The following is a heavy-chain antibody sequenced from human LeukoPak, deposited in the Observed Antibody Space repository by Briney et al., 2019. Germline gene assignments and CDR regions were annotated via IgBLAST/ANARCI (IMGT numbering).Heavy chain of an antibody. D-gene: IGHD2-2*01. V-gene: IGHV3-21*01. CDR1: GFTFSSYS. J-gene: IGHJ6*02. CDR2: ISSSSSYI. Sequence: GGSLRLSCAASGFTFSSYSMNWVRQAPGKGLEWVSSISSSSSYIYYADSVKGRFTISRDNAKNSLYLQMNSLRAEDTAVYYCAREAAVVPAHIPWPGDYGMDVWGQGTTVTVSS. CDR3: AREAAVVPAHIPWPGDYGMDV.